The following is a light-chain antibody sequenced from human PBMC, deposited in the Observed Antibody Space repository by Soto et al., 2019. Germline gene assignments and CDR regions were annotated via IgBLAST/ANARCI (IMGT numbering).Light chain of an antibody. CDR3: QQYGSSLFT. CDR1: QSVRSN. V-gene: IGKV3-20*01. CDR2: GAS. J-gene: IGKJ3*01. Sequence: ESVLTPSPATRSLSPVETATLSGRASQSVRSNLAWYQQKSGQAPRLLIYGASSRATGIPDRFSGSGSGTDFTLTISRLEPEDFAVYYCQQYGSSLFTFGPGTKVDIK.